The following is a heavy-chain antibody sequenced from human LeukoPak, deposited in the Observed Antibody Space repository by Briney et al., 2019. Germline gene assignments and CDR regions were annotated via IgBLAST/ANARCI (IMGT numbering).Heavy chain of an antibody. J-gene: IGHJ4*02. CDR2: IWYDGSNK. CDR3: VGWGEGATYDY. V-gene: IGHV3-33*01. Sequence: GTSLRLSCAASGFTFRNYGMHWVRQAPGKGLEWVAVIWYDGSNKYYADSVKGRFTISRDNPKNTLYLQMNSLRVEDTAVYYCVGWGEGATYDYWGQGTQVTVSS. CDR1: GFTFRNYG. D-gene: IGHD1-26*01.